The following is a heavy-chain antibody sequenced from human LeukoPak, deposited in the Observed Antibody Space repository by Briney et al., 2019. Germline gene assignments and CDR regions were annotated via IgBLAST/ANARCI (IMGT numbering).Heavy chain of an antibody. D-gene: IGHD6-19*01. CDR3: ARIPLLNLVAGTVDY. V-gene: IGHV4-39*07. CDR2: IYYSGST. J-gene: IGHJ4*02. Sequence: PSETLSLTCTVSGGSISSSSYYWGWIRQPPGKGLEWIGSIYYSGSTYYNPSLKSRVTISVDTSKNQFSLKLSSVTAADTAVYYCARIPLLNLVAGTVDYWGQGTLVTVSS. CDR1: GGSISSSSYY.